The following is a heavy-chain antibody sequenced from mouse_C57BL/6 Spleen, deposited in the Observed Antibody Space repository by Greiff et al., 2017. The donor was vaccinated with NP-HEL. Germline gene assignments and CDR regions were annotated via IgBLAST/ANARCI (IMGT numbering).Heavy chain of an antibody. V-gene: IGHV5-9-1*02. Sequence: EVQRVESGEGLVKPGGSLKLSCAASGFTFSSYAMSWVRQTPEKRLEWVAYISSGGDYIYYADTVKGRFTISRDNARNTLYLQMSSLKSEDTAMYYCTRDPPSSGYFDVWGTGTTVTVSS. CDR2: ISSGGDYI. CDR1: GFTFSSYA. CDR3: TRDPPSSGYFDV. J-gene: IGHJ1*03. D-gene: IGHD3-1*01.